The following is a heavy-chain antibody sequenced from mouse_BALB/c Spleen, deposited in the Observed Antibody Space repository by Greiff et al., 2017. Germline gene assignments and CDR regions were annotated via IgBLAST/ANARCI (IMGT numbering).Heavy chain of an antibody. D-gene: IGHD4-1*01. Sequence: EVQLKQSGAELVKPGASVKLSCTASGFNIKDTYMHWVKQRPEQGLEWIGRIDPANGNTKYDPKFQGKATITADTSSNTAYLQLSSLTSEDTAVYYCARSRRGIGYFDVWGAGTTVTVSS. V-gene: IGHV14-3*02. CDR1: GFNIKDTY. CDR2: IDPANGNT. J-gene: IGHJ1*01. CDR3: ARSRRGIGYFDV.